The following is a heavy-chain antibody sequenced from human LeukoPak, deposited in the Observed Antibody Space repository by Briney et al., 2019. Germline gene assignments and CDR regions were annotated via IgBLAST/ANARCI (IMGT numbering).Heavy chain of an antibody. CDR3: ARDYSSGYCFDY. D-gene: IGHD3-22*01. CDR2: ISYDGSNK. V-gene: IGHV3-30*03. CDR1: GFTFSSYG. J-gene: IGHJ4*02. Sequence: GRSLRLSCAASGFTFSSYGMHWVRQAPGKGLEWVAVISYDGSNKYYADSVKGRFTISRDNSKNTLYLQMNSLRAEDTAVYYCARDYSSGYCFDYWGQGTLVTVFS.